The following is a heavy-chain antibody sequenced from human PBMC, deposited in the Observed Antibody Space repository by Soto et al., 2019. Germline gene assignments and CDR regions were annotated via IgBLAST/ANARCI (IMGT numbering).Heavy chain of an antibody. CDR3: AKAVLSSSWYGHFDY. J-gene: IGHJ4*02. Sequence: GGSLRLSCAASGFTFSSYGMHWVRQAPGKGLEWVAVISYDGSNKYYADSVKGRFTISRDNSKNTLYLQMNSLRAEDTAVYYCAKAVLSSSWYGHFDYWGQGTLVTVSS. CDR2: ISYDGSNK. D-gene: IGHD6-13*01. CDR1: GFTFSSYG. V-gene: IGHV3-30*18.